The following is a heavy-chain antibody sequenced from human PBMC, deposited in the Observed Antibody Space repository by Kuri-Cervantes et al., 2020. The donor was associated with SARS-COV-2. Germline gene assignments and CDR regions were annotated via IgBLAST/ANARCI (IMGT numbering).Heavy chain of an antibody. J-gene: IGHJ4*02. V-gene: IGHV1-69*04. CDR2: LSPVLRTT. CDR3: AVGGEYQMLGPYLNY. CDR1: GDTFSAYA. Sequence: SVKVSCKASGDTFSAYAISWVRQAPGQGLEWMGRLSPVLRTTHYALRFQGRLTITADNSTTTAYMDLGSLKSDDTAVYYCAVGGEYQMLGPYLNYWGQGTLVTVSS. D-gene: IGHD3-16*01.